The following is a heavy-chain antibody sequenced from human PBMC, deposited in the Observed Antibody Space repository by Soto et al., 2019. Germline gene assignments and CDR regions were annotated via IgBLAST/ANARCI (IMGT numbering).Heavy chain of an antibody. D-gene: IGHD3-10*01. Sequence: EVQLLESGGGLVQPGGSLRLSCAASGFTFSHYAMSWVRQAPGKGLEWVSTITYRGGSTYYADSVKGRFIISRDNSKNTLYLQMNRLRVEDTAVYYCAKKLHFGSGTYYFYFDYWGQGTLVTVSS. CDR2: ITYRGGST. CDR3: AKKLHFGSGTYYFYFDY. CDR1: GFTFSHYA. J-gene: IGHJ4*02. V-gene: IGHV3-23*01.